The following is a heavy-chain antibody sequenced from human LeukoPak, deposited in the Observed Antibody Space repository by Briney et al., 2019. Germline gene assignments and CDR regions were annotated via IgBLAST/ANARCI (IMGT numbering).Heavy chain of an antibody. Sequence: GGSLRLSCAASGFTFSSYGMLWVRQAPGKGLEWVAVISYDGSNKYYADSVKGRFTISRDNSKNTLYLQMNNLKAEDTAVYYCAKDQDMTGLFNYYDNYYGMDVWGQGTTVTVSS. V-gene: IGHV3-30*18. J-gene: IGHJ6*02. CDR3: AKDQDMTGLFNYYDNYYGMDV. CDR2: ISYDGSNK. D-gene: IGHD3-9*01. CDR1: GFTFSSYG.